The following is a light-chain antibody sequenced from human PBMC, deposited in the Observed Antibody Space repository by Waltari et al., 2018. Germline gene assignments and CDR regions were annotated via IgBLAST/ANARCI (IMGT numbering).Light chain of an antibody. J-gene: IGKJ4*01. CDR1: QSISTY. CDR2: PAS. V-gene: IGKV1-39*01. CDR3: QQSYSPLT. Sequence: DFQMTQSPSSLSASVGDRVTITCRASQSISTYLNWYQKKTGKAPILLLYPASSLQIGVPSSFSGSGSGTDFTLTIRSLQPEDFATYYCQQSYSPLTFGGGTKVEIK.